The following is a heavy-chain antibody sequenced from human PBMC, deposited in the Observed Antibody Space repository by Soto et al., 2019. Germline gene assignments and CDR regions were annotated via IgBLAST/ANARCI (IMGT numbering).Heavy chain of an antibody. CDR3: ARDGGSGDLFFDY. J-gene: IGHJ4*02. D-gene: IGHD2-15*01. CDR1: GGSISSGGYY. V-gene: IGHV4-31*03. CDR2: IYYSGST. Sequence: TLSLTCTVSGGSISSGGYYWSWIRQHPGKGLEWIGYIYYSGSTYYNPSLKSRVTISVDTSKNQFSLKLSSVTAADTAVYYCARDGGSGDLFFDYWGQGTLVTVSS.